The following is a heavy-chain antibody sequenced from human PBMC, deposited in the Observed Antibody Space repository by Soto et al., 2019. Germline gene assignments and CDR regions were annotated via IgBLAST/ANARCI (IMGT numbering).Heavy chain of an antibody. CDR3: ATYPTTVTSAY. V-gene: IGHV4-61*01. CDR2: IYYRGST. D-gene: IGHD4-17*01. J-gene: IGHJ4*02. CDR1: GGSVSSGSYY. Sequence: QVQLQESGPGLVKPSETLSLTYTVSGGSVSSGSYYWSWIRQPPGKGLEWIGYIYYRGSTNYNPSLKSRVTISVDTSKKQFSLKLSSVTAADTAVYYCATYPTTVTSAYWGQGTLVTVSS.